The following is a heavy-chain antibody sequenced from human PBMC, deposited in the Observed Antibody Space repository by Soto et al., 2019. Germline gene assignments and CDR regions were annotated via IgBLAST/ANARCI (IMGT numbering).Heavy chain of an antibody. V-gene: IGHV1-18*01. D-gene: IGHD3-16*01. CDR2: ISGYNGHT. CDR1: GYTFTTYG. J-gene: IGHJ6*02. CDR3: AREGEMPYYYYGLDV. Sequence: QVQLVQSGAEVRKPGASVKVSCKASGYTFTTYGISWVRQAPGQGLEWMGWISGYNGHTKYAQKFQGRVTXTXXXSXGTVYMDLRSLRSDDTAVYYCAREGEMPYYYYGLDVWGQGTTVTVSS.